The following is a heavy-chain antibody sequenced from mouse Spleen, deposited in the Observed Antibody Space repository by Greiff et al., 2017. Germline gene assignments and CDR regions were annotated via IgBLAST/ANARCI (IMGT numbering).Heavy chain of an antibody. CDR2: INPTSGYT. CDR3: ARENYDGSYYFEY. CDR1: GYTFTSYW. D-gene: IGHD1-1*01. Sequence: QVQLQQSGAELAKPGASVKLSCKASGYTFTSYWMHWVKQRPGQGLEWIGYINPTSGYTKYNQKFNDKATLTADKSSSTAYMQLSSLTYEDSAVYCCARENYDGSYYFEYWGQGTTLTVSS. V-gene: IGHV1-7*01. J-gene: IGHJ2*01.